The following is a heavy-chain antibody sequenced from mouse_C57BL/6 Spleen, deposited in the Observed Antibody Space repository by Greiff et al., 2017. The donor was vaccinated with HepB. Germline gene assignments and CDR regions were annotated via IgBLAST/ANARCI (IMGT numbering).Heavy chain of an antibody. CDR2: INPGSGST. D-gene: IGHD2-4*01. CDR1: GYTFTSYW. V-gene: IGHV1-55*01. J-gene: IGHJ1*03. Sequence: QVQLQQPGAELVKPGASVKMSCKASGYTFTSYWITWVKQRPGQGLEWIGDINPGSGSTNYNEKFKSKATLTVDTSSSTAYMQLSSLTSEDSAVYYCALYYDYENWYFDVWGTGTTVTVSS. CDR3: ALYYDYENWYFDV.